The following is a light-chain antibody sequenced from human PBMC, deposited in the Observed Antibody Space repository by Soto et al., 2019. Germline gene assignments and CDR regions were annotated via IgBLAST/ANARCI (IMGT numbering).Light chain of an antibody. J-gene: IGKJ1*01. CDR1: QSVNSTS. V-gene: IGKV3-20*01. Sequence: EIVLPQSPGSLSLSPEEQATLSCRASQSVNSTSLAWYRQKPGQAPGLLIHGASSRATGIPDRFSGSGSGTDFTLTISRLEPEDFAVYFCQRYYDSLWTFGQGTKV. CDR3: QRYYDSLWT. CDR2: GAS.